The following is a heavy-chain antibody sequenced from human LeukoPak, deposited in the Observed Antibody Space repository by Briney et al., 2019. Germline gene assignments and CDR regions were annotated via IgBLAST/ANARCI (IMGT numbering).Heavy chain of an antibody. CDR2: INPNSSGT. Sequence: ASVKVSCKASGYTFTGYYMHWVRQAPGQGLEWMGWINPNSSGTSYAQKFQGRVTMTRDTSISTVYMELSRLRSDDTAVYYCARLKSTISSGWFDPWGQGTLVTVSS. CDR1: GYTFTGYY. D-gene: IGHD6-6*01. V-gene: IGHV1-2*02. CDR3: ARLKSTISSGWFDP. J-gene: IGHJ5*02.